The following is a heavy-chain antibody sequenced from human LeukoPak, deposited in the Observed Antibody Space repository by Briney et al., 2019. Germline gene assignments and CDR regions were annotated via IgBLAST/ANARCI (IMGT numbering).Heavy chain of an antibody. J-gene: IGHJ5*02. CDR3: ASVRATTGWFDP. Sequence: GASVKVSCKASGYTFTGYYMHWVRRAPGQGLEWMGRINPNSGGTNYAQKFQGRVTMTRDTSISTAYMELSRLRSDDTAVYYCASVRATTGWFDPWGQGTLVTVSS. D-gene: IGHD4-17*01. CDR2: INPNSGGT. CDR1: GYTFTGYY. V-gene: IGHV1-2*06.